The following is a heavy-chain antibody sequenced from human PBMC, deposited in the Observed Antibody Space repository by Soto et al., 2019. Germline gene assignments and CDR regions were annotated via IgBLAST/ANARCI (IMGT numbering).Heavy chain of an antibody. J-gene: IGHJ2*01. Sequence: QVQLQQWGAGLLKPSETLSLTCAVYGGSFSGYYWSWIRQPPGKGLEWIGENNHSGSTNYNPSLKRRVTMSVETSKIQFSLKLSYVTAADTAVYYCARGGRRGHSSSWLYWYCDLWGRGTLVTVSS. D-gene: IGHD6-13*01. CDR2: NNHSGST. CDR3: ARGGRRGHSSSWLYWYCDL. CDR1: GGSFSGYY. V-gene: IGHV4-34*01.